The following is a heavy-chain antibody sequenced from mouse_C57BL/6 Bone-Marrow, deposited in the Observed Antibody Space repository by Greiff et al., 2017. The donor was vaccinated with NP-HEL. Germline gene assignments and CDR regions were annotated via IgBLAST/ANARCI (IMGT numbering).Heavy chain of an antibody. V-gene: IGHV5-4*01. D-gene: IGHD1-1*01. Sequence: EVQLVESGGGLVKPGGSLKLSCAASGFTFSSYAMSWVRQTPEKRLEWVATISDGGSYTYYPDNVKGRFTISRDNAKNNLYLQMSHLKSEDTAMYYCARCYYGSSPDYWGQGTTLTVSS. CDR3: ARCYYGSSPDY. J-gene: IGHJ2*01. CDR2: ISDGGSYT. CDR1: GFTFSSYA.